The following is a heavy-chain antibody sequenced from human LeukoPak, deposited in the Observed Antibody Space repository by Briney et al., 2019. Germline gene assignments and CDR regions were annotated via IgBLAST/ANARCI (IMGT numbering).Heavy chain of an antibody. CDR1: GGSISSSNW. V-gene: IGHV4-4*02. J-gene: IGHJ4*02. CDR3: ARDRGYSYGYRFVYFDY. Sequence: PSGTLSLTCAVSGGSISSSNWWSWVRQPPGKGLEWIGEIHHSGSTNYNPSLKSRVTISVDKSKNQFSLKLSSVTAADTAVYYCARDRGYSYGYRFVYFDYWGQGTLVTVSS. CDR2: IHHSGST. D-gene: IGHD5-18*01.